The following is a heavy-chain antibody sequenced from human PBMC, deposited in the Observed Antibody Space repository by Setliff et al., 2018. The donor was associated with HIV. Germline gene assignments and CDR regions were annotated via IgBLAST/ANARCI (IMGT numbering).Heavy chain of an antibody. D-gene: IGHD3-10*01. CDR2: IYYSGST. Sequence: SETLSLTCTVSGGSISSSSYNWGWIRQPPGKGREWIGSIYYSGSTYYNPTLKSRLTISVDTSKNQFSLKLSSVTAADPALYSCASRKAGGGELFGNWFDPWGQGTLVTVSS. CDR1: GGSISSSSYN. J-gene: IGHJ5*02. V-gene: IGHV4-39*01. CDR3: ASRKAGGGELFGNWFDP.